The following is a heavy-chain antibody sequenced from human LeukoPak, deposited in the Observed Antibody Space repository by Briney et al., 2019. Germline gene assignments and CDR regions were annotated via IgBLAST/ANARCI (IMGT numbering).Heavy chain of an antibody. V-gene: IGHV4-39*01. CDR1: GGSISSSSYY. CDR2: IYYSGST. CDR3: ARQHYFWFDP. Sequence: PSETLSLTCTVSGGSISSSSYYWAWIRQPPGKGLEWIGSIYYSGSTYYNPSLKSRVTISVDTSKNQFSLKLSSVTAADTAVYYCARQHYFWFDPWGQGTLVTVSS. D-gene: IGHD2-21*01. J-gene: IGHJ5*02.